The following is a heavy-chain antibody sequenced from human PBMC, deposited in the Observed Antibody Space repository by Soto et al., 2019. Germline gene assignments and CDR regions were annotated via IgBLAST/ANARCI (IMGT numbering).Heavy chain of an antibody. J-gene: IGHJ5*02. V-gene: IGHV1-46*01. D-gene: IGHD2-2*01. CDR2: INPNGDTT. CDR3: ARMVVVVPAANNWFDP. CDR1: GYTFSNYY. Sequence: ASVKVSCTASGYTFSNYYMHWVRQAPGQGLEWMGGINPNGDTTYYAQKFQGRVTITADESTSTAYMELSSLRSEDTAVYYCARMVVVVPAANNWFDPWGQGTLVTVSS.